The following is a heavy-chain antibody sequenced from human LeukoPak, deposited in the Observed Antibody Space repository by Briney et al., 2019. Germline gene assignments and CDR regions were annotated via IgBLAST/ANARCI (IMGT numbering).Heavy chain of an antibody. J-gene: IGHJ4*02. D-gene: IGHD7-27*01. CDR3: ARFSPRAMGNYLDF. Sequence: SQTLSLTCTVSGGSISSGDYFWSWIRQPPGKGLEWIGYIYHSGTTFYNPSLKSRVTISIDRSKNQFSLKLNSVTAADTAVYYCARFSPRAMGNYLDFWGQGTLVTVSS. V-gene: IGHV4-30-2*01. CDR2: IYHSGTT. CDR1: GGSISSGDYF.